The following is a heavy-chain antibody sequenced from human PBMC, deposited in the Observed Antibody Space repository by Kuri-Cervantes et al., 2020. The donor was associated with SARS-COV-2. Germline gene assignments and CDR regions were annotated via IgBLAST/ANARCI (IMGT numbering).Heavy chain of an antibody. D-gene: IGHD2-2*01. CDR1: GFTFSFDD. V-gene: IGHV3-13*01. Sequence: GESLKISCVASGFTFSFDDMHWVRQATGTGLEWVSAIGPVGDTYYAGSVKGRFTISRENAKNSLNLQMHSLRAEDTAVYYCVRVGTAESWGAFDIWGQGTMVTVSS. CDR2: IGPVGDT. J-gene: IGHJ3*02. CDR3: VRVGTAESWGAFDI.